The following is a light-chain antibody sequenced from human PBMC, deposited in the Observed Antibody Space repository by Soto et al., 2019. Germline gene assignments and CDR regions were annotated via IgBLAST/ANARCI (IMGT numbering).Light chain of an antibody. CDR2: GVS. CDR3: SSYTSSITPYV. V-gene: IGLV2-14*01. J-gene: IGLJ1*01. CDR1: ITDIGAYNY. Sequence: QSALTQPASVSGSPGQSITISCTGTITDIGAYNYVSWYQQHPGKAPKLLIYGVSSRPSGVSNRFSGSKSGNAAYLTISGLQADDEAEYYCSSYTSSITPYVFGTGTKVPS.